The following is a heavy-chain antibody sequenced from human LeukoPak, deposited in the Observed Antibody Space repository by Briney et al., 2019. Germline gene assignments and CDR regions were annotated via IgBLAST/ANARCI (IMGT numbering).Heavy chain of an antibody. CDR1: GVTLSSHS. CDR3: ARVAYCAGDCHHMDS. J-gene: IGHJ4*02. D-gene: IGHD2-21*02. V-gene: IGHV3-48*04. Sequence: RSGGSLRLSCVVSGVTLSSHSMNWVRQAPGKGLEWVSCISSSGGTMYYADSVKGRFTNSRDNAKNSLYLQMNSLRAEDTAVYYCARVAYCAGDCHHMDSWGQGTLVTVSS. CDR2: ISSSGGTM.